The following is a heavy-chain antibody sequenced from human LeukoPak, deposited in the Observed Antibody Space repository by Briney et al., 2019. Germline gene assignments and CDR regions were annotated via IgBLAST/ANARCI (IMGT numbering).Heavy chain of an antibody. CDR2: ISTSSSYI. V-gene: IGHV3-21*01. Sequence: GGSLRLSCAASGFTFSSYSMNWVRQAPGKGLEWVSSISTSSSYIYYADSVKGRFTISRDNAKNSLYLQMNSLRAEDTAVYYCARDSCSGGSCYSGWGQGTLVTVSS. J-gene: IGHJ4*02. CDR3: ARDSCSGGSCYSG. D-gene: IGHD2-15*01. CDR1: GFTFSSYS.